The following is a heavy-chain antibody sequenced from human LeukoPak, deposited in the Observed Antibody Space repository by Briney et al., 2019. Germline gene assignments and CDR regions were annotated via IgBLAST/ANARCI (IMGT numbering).Heavy chain of an antibody. V-gene: IGHV4-59*08. CDR1: GGFISRYY. J-gene: IGHJ6*02. D-gene: IGHD6-13*01. CDR2: IYYSGGT. Sequence: SETLSLTYTVAGGFISRYYWSWIRQPPGKGLEWIGYIYYSGGTNYNPSLKSRVTISVDTSNNQFSLKLSSVTAADTAVYYCARESSSSWTRGYYGMDVWGQGTTVTVSS. CDR3: ARESSSSWTRGYYGMDV.